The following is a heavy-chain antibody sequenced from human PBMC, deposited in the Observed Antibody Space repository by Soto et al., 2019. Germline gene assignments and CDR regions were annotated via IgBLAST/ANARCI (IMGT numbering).Heavy chain of an antibody. J-gene: IGHJ4*02. CDR1: GFTFSSYW. D-gene: IGHD4-4*01. V-gene: IGHV3-7*01. CDR2: IKQDGSEK. Sequence: ESGGGLVQPGGSLRLSCAASGFTFSSYWMSWVRQAPGKGLEWVANIKQDGSEKYYVDSVKGRFTISRDNAKNSLYLQMNSLRAEDTAVYYCARDLGYRATVTEDYWGQGTLVTVSS. CDR3: ARDLGYRATVTEDY.